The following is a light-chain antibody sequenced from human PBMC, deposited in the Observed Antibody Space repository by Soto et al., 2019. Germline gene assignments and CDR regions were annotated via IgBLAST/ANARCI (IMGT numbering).Light chain of an antibody. CDR2: DNY. V-gene: IGLV1-51*01. CDR1: SSNVGHDS. Sequence: QSVLTQPPSVSAAPGQTVTISCSGSSSNVGHDSVSWYQSLPGTAPKLLIYDNYKRPSGIPDRFSGSKSGTSATLGISGLQTGDEADYYCGTWDSSLNVWVFGGGTQLTVL. J-gene: IGLJ7*01. CDR3: GTWDSSLNVWV.